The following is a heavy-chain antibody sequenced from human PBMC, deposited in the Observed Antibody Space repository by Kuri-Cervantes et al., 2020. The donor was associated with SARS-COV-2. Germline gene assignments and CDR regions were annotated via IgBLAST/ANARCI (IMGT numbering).Heavy chain of an antibody. J-gene: IGHJ4*02. CDR2: INPDGSYT. D-gene: IGHD1-1*01. CDR3: VRDGDHWNFDY. CDR1: GFTFDDYA. Sequence: GRSSQTPCAASGFTFDDYAMHWVRQAPGKGLVWVSRINPDGSYTNNADSVKGRFTLSRDNAKNMLFLQMNSLRAEDTAVYYCVRDGDHWNFDYWGQGTLVTVSS. V-gene: IGHV3-74*01.